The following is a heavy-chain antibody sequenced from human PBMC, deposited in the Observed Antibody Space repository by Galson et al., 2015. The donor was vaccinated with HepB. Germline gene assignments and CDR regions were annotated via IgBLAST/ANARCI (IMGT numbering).Heavy chain of an antibody. CDR3: AHTPYSGSYYAFYFDY. CDR1: GFSLSTSGVG. V-gene: IGHV2-5*02. Sequence: PALVKPTQTLTLTCTFSGFSLSTSGVGVGWIRQPPGKALEWLALIYWDDDKRYSPSLKSRLTITKDTSKNQVVLTMTNMDPVNTATYYCAHTPYSGSYYAFYFDYWGQGTLVTVSS. D-gene: IGHD1-26*01. CDR2: IYWDDDK. J-gene: IGHJ4*02.